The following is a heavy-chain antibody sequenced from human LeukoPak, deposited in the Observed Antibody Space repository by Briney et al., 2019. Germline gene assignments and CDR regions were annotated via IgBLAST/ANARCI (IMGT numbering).Heavy chain of an antibody. J-gene: IGHJ4*02. Sequence: PGGSLRLSCAASGFTFSSFDMNWVRQAPGKGLEWVSVIYSGGSTYYADSVKGRFTISRDNSKNTLYLQMNSLRAEDTAVYYCARDASYNYWGQGTLVTVSS. D-gene: IGHD1-26*01. CDR1: GFTFSSFD. CDR2: IYSGGST. V-gene: IGHV3-53*01. CDR3: ARDASYNY.